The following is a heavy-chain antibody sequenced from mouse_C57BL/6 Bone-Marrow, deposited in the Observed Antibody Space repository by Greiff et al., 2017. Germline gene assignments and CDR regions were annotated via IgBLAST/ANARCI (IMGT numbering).Heavy chain of an antibody. CDR2: IYPGSGST. Sequence: QVHVKQPGAELVKPGASVKMSCKASGYTFTSYWITWVKQRPGQGLEWIGDIYPGSGSTNYNEKFKSKATLTEDPSSSTAYMQLSSLTSEDSAVYYCASYPGPNYSGSSYEVAYWGQGTLVTVSA. J-gene: IGHJ3*01. CDR1: GYTFTSYW. V-gene: IGHV1-55*01. CDR3: ASYPGPNYSGSSYEVAY. D-gene: IGHD1-1*01.